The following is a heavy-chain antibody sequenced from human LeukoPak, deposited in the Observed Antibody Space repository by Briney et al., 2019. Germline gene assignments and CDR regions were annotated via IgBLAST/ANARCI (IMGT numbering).Heavy chain of an antibody. Sequence: PGGSLSLSCAASGFTFSSYEMNWVRQAPGKGLEWVSYISSSGSTIYYADSVKGRFTISRDNAKNSLYLQMNSLRAEDTAVYYCAREYYDFWSGYYRQDTCFDYWGQGTLVTVSS. CDR1: GFTFSSYE. D-gene: IGHD3-3*01. V-gene: IGHV3-48*03. J-gene: IGHJ4*02. CDR2: ISSSGSTI. CDR3: AREYYDFWSGYYRQDTCFDY.